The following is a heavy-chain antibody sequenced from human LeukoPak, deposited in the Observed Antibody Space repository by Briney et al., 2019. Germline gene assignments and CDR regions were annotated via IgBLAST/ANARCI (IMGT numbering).Heavy chain of an antibody. Sequence: AGGSLRLSCAASGFSFSSFGMHWVRQAPGKGLEWVAIFWYGGTKRYYADSVKGRFTISRDNSKNTLYLQMNSLRVEDTALYYCARGPSVATGADFDYWGQGTLVTVSS. D-gene: IGHD6-13*01. CDR3: ARGPSVATGADFDY. V-gene: IGHV3-33*01. J-gene: IGHJ4*02. CDR2: FWYGGTKR. CDR1: GFSFSSFG.